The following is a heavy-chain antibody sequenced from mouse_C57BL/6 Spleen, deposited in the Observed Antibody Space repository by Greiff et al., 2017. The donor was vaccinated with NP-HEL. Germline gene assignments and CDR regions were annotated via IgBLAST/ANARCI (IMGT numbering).Heavy chain of an antibody. CDR3: ASLTTVRGYAMDY. CDR2: IWSGGST. V-gene: IGHV2-2*01. D-gene: IGHD1-1*01. Sequence: VMLVESGPGLVQPSQSLSITCTVSGFSLTSYGVHWVRQSPGKGLEWLGVIWSGGSTDYNAAFISRLSISKDNSKSQVFFKMNSLQADDTAIYYCASLTTVRGYAMDYWGQGTSVTVSS. J-gene: IGHJ4*01. CDR1: GFSLTSYG.